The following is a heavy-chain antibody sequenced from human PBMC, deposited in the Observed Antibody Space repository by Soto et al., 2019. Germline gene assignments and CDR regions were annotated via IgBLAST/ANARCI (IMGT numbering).Heavy chain of an antibody. J-gene: IGHJ5*02. CDR2: IIPIFGTA. CDR1: GGTFSSYA. Sequence: ASVKVSCKDSGGTFSSYAISWVRQAPGQGLEWMGGIIPIFGTANYAQKFQGRVTITADESTSTAYMELSSLRSEDTAVYYCARDPDTAGVWFDPWGQGTLVTVSS. V-gene: IGHV1-69*13. CDR3: ARDPDTAGVWFDP. D-gene: IGHD5-18*01.